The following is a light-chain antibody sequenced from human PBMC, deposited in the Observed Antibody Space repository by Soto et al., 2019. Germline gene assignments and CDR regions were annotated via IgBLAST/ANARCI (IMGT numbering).Light chain of an antibody. CDR1: QSISST. Sequence: DIQMAQSPSTLSASGGDGVTITCRASQSISSTLAWYQQKPRKAPKLLIYKECTLKSGVPSRFSGSGSGTEFTLTISSLQPDDFATYYCQQYETFGQGTKVDIK. V-gene: IGKV1-5*03. J-gene: IGKJ1*01. CDR3: QQYET. CDR2: KEC.